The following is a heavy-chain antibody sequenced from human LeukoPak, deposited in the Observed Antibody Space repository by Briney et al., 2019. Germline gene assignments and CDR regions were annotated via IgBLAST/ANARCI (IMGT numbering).Heavy chain of an antibody. Sequence: GGSLRLSCAASGFTFSSYGMHWVRQAPGKGLEWVAVISYDGSNKYYADSVKGRFTISRDNSKNTLYLQMNSLRAEDTAVYDGAKDRAELLWFGEPSPFDYWGQGTLVTVSS. CDR2: ISYDGSNK. V-gene: IGHV3-30*18. CDR3: AKDRAELLWFGEPSPFDY. CDR1: GFTFSSYG. J-gene: IGHJ4*02. D-gene: IGHD3-10*01.